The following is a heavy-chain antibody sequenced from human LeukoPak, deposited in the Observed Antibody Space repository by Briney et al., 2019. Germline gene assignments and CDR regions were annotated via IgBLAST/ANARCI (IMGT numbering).Heavy chain of an antibody. Sequence: ASVKVSCKASGYSLTGYYLHWVRQAPGQGLEWMGWINPNSGATIYAQEFQGRVTMTWDTSVSTALMDLNTLTSGDTAVYYCASGYSDYWQHFDYWGQGTLVTVSS. CDR1: GYSLTGYY. V-gene: IGHV1-2*02. J-gene: IGHJ4*02. CDR3: ASGYSDYWQHFDY. D-gene: IGHD4-11*01. CDR2: INPNSGAT.